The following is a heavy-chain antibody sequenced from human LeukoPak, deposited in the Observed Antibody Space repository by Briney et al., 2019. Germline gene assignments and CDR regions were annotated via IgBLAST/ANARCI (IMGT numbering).Heavy chain of an antibody. CDR1: GGSVSSGSYY. Sequence: PSETLSLTCTVSGGSVSSGSYYWSWIRQPPGKGLEWIGYIYYTGSTNYNPSLKSRVTMSVDTSKNRFSLNLSSVTAADTAVYYCARGTYDTSGPGYWGQGTLVTVSS. V-gene: IGHV4-61*01. CDR3: ARGTYDTSGPGY. CDR2: IYYTGST. J-gene: IGHJ4*02. D-gene: IGHD3-22*01.